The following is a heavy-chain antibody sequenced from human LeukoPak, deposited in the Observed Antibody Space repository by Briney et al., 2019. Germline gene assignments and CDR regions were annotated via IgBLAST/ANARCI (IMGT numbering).Heavy chain of an antibody. CDR3: ARGSYSSSSGGWFDP. CDR2: IYYSGST. J-gene: IGHJ5*02. Sequence: SETLSLTCTGSGGSISSYYWSWIRQPPGKGLEWIGYIYYSGSTNYNPSLKSRVTISVDTSKNQFSLKLSSVTAADTAVYYCARGSYSSSSGGWFDPWGQGTLVTVSS. CDR1: GGSISSYY. D-gene: IGHD6-6*01. V-gene: IGHV4-59*01.